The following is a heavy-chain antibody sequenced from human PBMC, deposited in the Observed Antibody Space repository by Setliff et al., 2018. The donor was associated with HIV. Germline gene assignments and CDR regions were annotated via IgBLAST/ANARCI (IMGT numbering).Heavy chain of an antibody. J-gene: IGHJ6*02. CDR3: AYYSSGSFYLGYYFYHGMDV. CDR1: GFTFSRYE. Sequence: PGGSLRLSCAASGFTFSRYEMNWVRQAPGKGLEWLSYISSSGTTTYYADSVKGRFTISRDNAKNSVLLQMNSLRVEDTAVYFCAYYSSGSFYLGYYFYHGMDVWGQGTTVTVSS. CDR2: ISSSGTTT. V-gene: IGHV3-48*03. D-gene: IGHD3-10*01.